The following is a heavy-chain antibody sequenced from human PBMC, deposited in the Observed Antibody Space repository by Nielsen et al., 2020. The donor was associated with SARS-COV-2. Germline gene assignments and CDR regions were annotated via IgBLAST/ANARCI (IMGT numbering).Heavy chain of an antibody. D-gene: IGHD5-18*01. CDR1: GFTFSSYG. V-gene: IGHV3-30*18. J-gene: IGHJ4*02. Sequence: SLNTSCAASGFTFSSYGMHWVRQAPGKGLEWVAVISYDGSNKYYADSVKGRFTITRDNSKNTLYLQMNSLRAEDTAVYYCAKGGYSYGYSSYYFDYWGQGTLVTVSS. CDR3: AKGGYSYGYSSYYFDY. CDR2: ISYDGSNK.